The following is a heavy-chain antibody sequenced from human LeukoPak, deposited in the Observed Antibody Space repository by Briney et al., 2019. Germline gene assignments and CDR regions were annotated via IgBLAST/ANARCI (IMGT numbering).Heavy chain of an antibody. D-gene: IGHD3-10*01. CDR3: ARDGRPYGSGSYP. CDR2: IYSGGST. J-gene: IGHJ5*02. V-gene: IGHV3-66*01. CDR1: GFTVSSNY. Sequence: PGGSLRLSCAASGFTVSSNYMSWVRRAPGKGLEWVSVIYSGGSTYYADSVKGRFTISRDNSKNTLYLQMNSLRAEDTAVYYCARDGRPYGSGSYPWGQGTLVTVSS.